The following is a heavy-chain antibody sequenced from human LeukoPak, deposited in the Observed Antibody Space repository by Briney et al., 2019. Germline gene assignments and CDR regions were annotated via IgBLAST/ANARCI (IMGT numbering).Heavy chain of an antibody. D-gene: IGHD4-23*01. V-gene: IGHV1-69*13. CDR3: ARDSDYGGNLGY. CDR1: GGTFSSYA. Sequence: ASVKVSCKASGGTFSSYAISWVRQAPGQGLEWMGRIIPIFGIANYAQKFQGRVTITADESTSTAYMELSSLRSEDTAVYYCARDSDYGGNLGYWGQGTLVTVSS. J-gene: IGHJ4*02. CDR2: IIPIFGIA.